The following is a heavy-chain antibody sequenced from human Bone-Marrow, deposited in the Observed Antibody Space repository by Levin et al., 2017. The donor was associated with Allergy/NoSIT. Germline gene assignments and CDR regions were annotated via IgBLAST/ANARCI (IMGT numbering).Heavy chain of an antibody. J-gene: IGHJ6*02. D-gene: IGHD5-12*01. CDR3: AREVAYDGPSDYSGMDV. V-gene: IGHV4-39*07. CDR1: GGSISSSSYY. Sequence: SQTHSLTCTVSGGSISSSSYYWGWIRQPPGKGLEWIGTIYYSGSTYYNPSLKSRVTISIDMSKNQFSLKLSSVTAADTAVYYCAREVAYDGPSDYSGMDVWGQGTTVTVSS. CDR2: IYYSGST.